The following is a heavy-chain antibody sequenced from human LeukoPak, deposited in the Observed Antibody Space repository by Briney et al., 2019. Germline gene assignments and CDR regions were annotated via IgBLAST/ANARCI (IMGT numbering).Heavy chain of an antibody. CDR1: GFTFRKHW. CDR3: ARDYRLDY. J-gene: IGHJ4*02. Sequence: GESLRLSCAADGFTFRKHWMSWVRQAMGKGLECVAKIKEDGSEKHYVDSVKGRFTISRDNAKNSLYLQMNSLRAEDTAVYYCARDYRLDYWGQGTLVTVSS. D-gene: IGHD3-16*02. V-gene: IGHV3-7*01. CDR2: IKEDGSEK.